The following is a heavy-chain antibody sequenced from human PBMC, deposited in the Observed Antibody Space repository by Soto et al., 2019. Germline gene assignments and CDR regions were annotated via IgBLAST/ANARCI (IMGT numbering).Heavy chain of an antibody. CDR2: VNPNSGNT. CDR3: ARERTGTTSMDV. CDR1: GYTFTSYD. Sequence: QVQLVQSGAEVKKPGASVKVSCKASGYTFTSYDINWVRQATGQGLEWMGWVNPNSGNTGYVQKFRGRVTMTRNTSISTAYMELSSLRSEDTAVYYCARERTGTTSMDVWGQGTTVTVSS. D-gene: IGHD1-1*01. J-gene: IGHJ6*02. V-gene: IGHV1-8*01.